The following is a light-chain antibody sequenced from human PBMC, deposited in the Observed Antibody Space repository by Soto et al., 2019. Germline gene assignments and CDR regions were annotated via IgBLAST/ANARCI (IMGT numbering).Light chain of an antibody. CDR2: AAS. CDR3: QERNSYPWT. CDR1: PAISSY. Sequence: DIQLTQSPSFLPASVGHRVTITCRASPAISSYLAWFQQRPGKAPKVLIYAASSLHSGVPSRFSSIGSGTDSTLTISSRQPEDCATNFCQERNSYPWTFGEATKVDIK. J-gene: IGKJ1*01. V-gene: IGKV1-9*01.